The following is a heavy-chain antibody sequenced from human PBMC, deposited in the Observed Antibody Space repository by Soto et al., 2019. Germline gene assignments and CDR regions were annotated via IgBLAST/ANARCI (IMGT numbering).Heavy chain of an antibody. D-gene: IGHD5-12*01. V-gene: IGHV3-49*03. CDR2: IRSKAYSETT. CDR3: SRALYENLNYFFDL. J-gene: IGHJ4*01. Sequence: PGGSLRLSCTASGFDFGNYAMSWFRQAPGKGLEWVGFIRSKAYSETTEYAASVKRRFTISRDDSKSITYLQMNSLKTEDTALYYCSRALYENLNYFFDLWGHGTLVTVSS. CDR1: GFDFGNYA.